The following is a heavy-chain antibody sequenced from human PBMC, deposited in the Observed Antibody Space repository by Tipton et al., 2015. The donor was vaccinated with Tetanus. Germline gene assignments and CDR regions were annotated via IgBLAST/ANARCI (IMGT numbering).Heavy chain of an antibody. Sequence: TLSLTCTVSGGSFRGGDYQWNWIRQPPGKGLEWLAYISNSGSTNSNYSLKSRIFISRDTSKNQFSLRLRSVAAADTAVYYCARGGRDAYNNPLGAFDVWGRGTTVTVSS. CDR2: ISNSGST. CDR3: ARGGRDAYNNPLGAFDV. CDR1: GGSFRGGDYQ. D-gene: IGHD5-24*01. V-gene: IGHV4-61*08. J-gene: IGHJ3*01.